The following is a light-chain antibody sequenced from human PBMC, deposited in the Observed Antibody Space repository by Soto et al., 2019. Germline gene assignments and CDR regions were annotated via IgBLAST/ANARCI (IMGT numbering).Light chain of an antibody. CDR3: QQYGTSWPT. CDR2: GAY. Sequence: EIVLTQSPGTLSLSPGERATLSCKASQSVSSNFLAWYQRKPGQAPRLLIYGAYYRATDIPYRFSGSGSGTDFTLTITRLEPEDFAVYYCQQYGTSWPTFGQGTKVEI. V-gene: IGKV3-20*01. J-gene: IGKJ1*01. CDR1: QSVSSNF.